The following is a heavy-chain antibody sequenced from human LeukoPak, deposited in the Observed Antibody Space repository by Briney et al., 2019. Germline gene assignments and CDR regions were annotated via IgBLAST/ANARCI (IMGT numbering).Heavy chain of an antibody. Sequence: GGSLRPSCVAYGHILRTYGMPWGRQAPGKGLEWVAVVWYDGSNKYYADSVKGRFAISRDNSKNTLYLQMNSLRAEDTAVYYCARGVDYYDSSGTIDYWGQGTLVTVSS. J-gene: IGHJ4*02. D-gene: IGHD3-22*01. CDR1: GHILRTYG. V-gene: IGHV3-33*01. CDR3: ARGVDYYDSSGTIDY. CDR2: VWYDGSNK.